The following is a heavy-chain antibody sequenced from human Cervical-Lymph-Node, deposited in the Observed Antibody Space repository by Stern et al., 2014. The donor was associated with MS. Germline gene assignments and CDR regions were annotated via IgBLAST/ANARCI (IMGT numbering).Heavy chain of an antibody. CDR2: IYYSGTT. D-gene: IGHD1-26*01. J-gene: IGHJ4*02. V-gene: IGHV4-59*01. CDR3: AREPYGGSPRFDS. Sequence: QLQLQESGPGLVKPSETLSLTCTVSGGSMSSYYWSWIRQPPGKGLEWIGYIYYSGTTNYNPSLKSRVTISVDTSKNQFSLKLSSVTAADTAVYYCAREPYGGSPRFDSWGQGTLVTVSS. CDR1: GGSMSSYY.